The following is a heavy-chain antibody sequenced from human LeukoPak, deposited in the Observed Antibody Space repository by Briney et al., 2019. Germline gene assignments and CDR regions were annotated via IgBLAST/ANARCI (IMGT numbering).Heavy chain of an antibody. D-gene: IGHD4-23*01. J-gene: IGHJ4*02. CDR1: GFTFSSYA. Sequence: GGSLRLSCAASGFTFSSYAMSWVRRAPGKGLEGVPAFSGGDDSTYYADSVKGRFTISRDNSKNTLYLQMNSLRAEDTAVYYCAKIFNWYGGYFDYWGQGTLVTVSS. CDR2: FSGGDDST. V-gene: IGHV3-23*01. CDR3: AKIFNWYGGYFDY.